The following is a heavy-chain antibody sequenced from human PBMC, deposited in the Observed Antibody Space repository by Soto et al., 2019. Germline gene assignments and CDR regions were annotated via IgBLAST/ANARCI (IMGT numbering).Heavy chain of an antibody. Sequence: QLQLQESGPGLVKPSETLSLTCTVSGGSISSSSYYWGWIRQPPGKGLEWIGSIDYSGSTYYNPSHKSRVPISVDTSKIQFSLKLSSVTAADTAVYYCARLTVTTWYDWGQGTLVTVSS. CDR2: IDYSGST. D-gene: IGHD4-17*01. J-gene: IGHJ4*02. CDR3: ARLTVTTWYD. CDR1: GGSISSSSYY. V-gene: IGHV4-39*01.